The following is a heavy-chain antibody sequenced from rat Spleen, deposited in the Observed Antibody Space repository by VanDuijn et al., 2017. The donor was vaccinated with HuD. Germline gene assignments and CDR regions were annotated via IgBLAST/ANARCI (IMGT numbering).Heavy chain of an antibody. CDR1: GFNFNDYW. D-gene: IGHD1-9*01. V-gene: IGHV4-2*01. CDR3: VREDLGINY. J-gene: IGHJ2*01. Sequence: EVKLVESGGGLVQPGRSLKLSCAASGFNFNDYWMGWIRQAPGKGLEWIGEINKDSSIIKYVPSLKDQFTISRDNAQDTLYLQKSKRGSEDTAIYYCVREDLGINYWGQGVMVTVSS. CDR2: INKDSSII.